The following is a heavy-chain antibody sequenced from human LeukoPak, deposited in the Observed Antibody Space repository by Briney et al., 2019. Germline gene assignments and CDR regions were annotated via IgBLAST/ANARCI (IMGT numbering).Heavy chain of an antibody. CDR2: IYYSGST. J-gene: IGHJ6*03. D-gene: IGHD6-6*01. CDR1: GGSISSSSYY. V-gene: IGHV4-39*07. Sequence: SETLSLTCTVSGGSISSSSYYWGWIRQPPGKGLEWIGSIYYSGSTYYNPSLKSRVTISVDTSKNQFSLKLSSVTAADTAVYYCARGPARPHYYYYYYMDVWGKGTTVTVSS. CDR3: ARGPARPHYYYYYYMDV.